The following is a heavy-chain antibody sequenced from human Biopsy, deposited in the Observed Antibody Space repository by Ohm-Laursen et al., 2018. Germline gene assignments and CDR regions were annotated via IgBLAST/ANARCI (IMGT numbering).Heavy chain of an antibody. CDR1: GYKFTSYG. D-gene: IGHD6-25*01. V-gene: IGHV1-18*01. CDR2: ISGYNVNT. Sequence: SSVKVSCKASGYKFTSYGMSWVRQAPGQGFEWMGRISGYNVNTNYAQKFQGRITMTIGAATSTGYMDLRSLKSDDTAVYYCARIAAAGWDDYWGQGTLVTVSS. CDR3: ARIAAAGWDDY. J-gene: IGHJ4*02.